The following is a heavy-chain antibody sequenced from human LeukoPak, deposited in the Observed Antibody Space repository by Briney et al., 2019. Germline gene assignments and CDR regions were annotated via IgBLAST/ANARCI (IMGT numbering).Heavy chain of an antibody. CDR3: ARDPGIAVPNNLFDP. Sequence: SVKVSCKASGGTFSSYAISWVRQAPGQGLEWMGRIIPIFGTANYAQKFQGRVTITTDESTSTAYMELSSLRSEDTAVYYCARDPGIAVPNNLFDPWGQGTLVTVSS. V-gene: IGHV1-69*05. CDR1: GGTFSSYA. CDR2: IIPIFGTA. D-gene: IGHD6-19*01. J-gene: IGHJ5*02.